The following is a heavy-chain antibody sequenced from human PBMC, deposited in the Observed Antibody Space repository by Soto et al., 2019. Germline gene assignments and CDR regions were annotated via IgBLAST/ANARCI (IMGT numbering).Heavy chain of an antibody. CDR2: IYHSGST. Sequence: PSETLSLTCAVSGGXISSSNWWSWVRQPPGKGLEWIGEIYHSGSTNYNPSLKSRVTISVDKSKNQFSLKLSSVTAADTAVYYCARDRRFGETSGDYWGQGTLVTVSS. CDR3: ARDRRFGETSGDY. J-gene: IGHJ4*02. V-gene: IGHV4-4*02. D-gene: IGHD3-10*01. CDR1: GGXISSSNW.